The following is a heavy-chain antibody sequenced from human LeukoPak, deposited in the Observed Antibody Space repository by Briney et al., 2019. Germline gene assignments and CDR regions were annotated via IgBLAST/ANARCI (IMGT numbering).Heavy chain of an antibody. CDR2: IYPGDSDT. J-gene: IGHJ4*02. D-gene: IGHD3-22*01. Sequence: GESLKISCKGSGYSFTSYWIGWVRQMPGKGLEWMGIIYPGDSDTRYSPSFQGQVTISADKSISTAYLQWSSLKASGTAMYYCARLPSPYYYDSKTFDYWGQGTLVTVSS. CDR3: ARLPSPYYYDSKTFDY. CDR1: GYSFTSYW. V-gene: IGHV5-51*01.